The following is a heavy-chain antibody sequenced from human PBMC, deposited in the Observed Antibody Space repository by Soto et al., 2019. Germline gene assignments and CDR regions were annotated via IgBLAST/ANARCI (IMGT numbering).Heavy chain of an antibody. Sequence: ASVQVSCKACGYTFTSYDMHWVRQAPGQRLEWMGWINAGNGNTKDSQKFQGRVTIIMDTSESTAYMELSSLRAEDTAVYLCARRHHGGGTGRYYAFDIWGQGTMVTVSS. V-gene: IGHV1-3*01. J-gene: IGHJ3*02. D-gene: IGHD3-10*01. CDR1: GYTFTSYD. CDR2: INAGNGNT. CDR3: ARRHHGGGTGRYYAFDI.